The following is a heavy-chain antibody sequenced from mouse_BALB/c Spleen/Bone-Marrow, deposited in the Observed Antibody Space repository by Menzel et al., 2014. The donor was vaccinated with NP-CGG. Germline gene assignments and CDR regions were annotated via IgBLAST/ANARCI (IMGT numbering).Heavy chain of an antibody. CDR2: INPDSSTI. J-gene: IGHJ3*01. CDR3: TRRFFYGVFAY. V-gene: IGHV4-1*02. D-gene: IGHD1-1*01. CDR1: GFDFSGYW. Sequence: EVKLMESGGGLVQPGGSLKLSCAASGFDFSGYWMSWVRQAPGKGLEWIGEINPDSSTINYTPSLKDRFIISRDNAKNSVYLKVRSVRCEDTALYLCTRRFFYGVFAYWRQGSLLSLSA.